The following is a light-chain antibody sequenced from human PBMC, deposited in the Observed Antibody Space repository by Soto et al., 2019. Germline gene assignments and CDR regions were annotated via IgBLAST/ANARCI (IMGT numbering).Light chain of an antibody. CDR2: EVT. J-gene: IGLJ1*01. CDR3: SSYAGTNNHHA. CDR1: GSGVGFYNY. Sequence: QSVLTQPPSASGSPGESVTISCTGSGSGVGFYNYVSWYQQHPGKVPKLIIYEVTKRPSGVPDRFSGSKSGNTASLTVSGLQAEDEADYYCSSYAGTNNHHAFGTGTKVTVL. V-gene: IGLV2-8*01.